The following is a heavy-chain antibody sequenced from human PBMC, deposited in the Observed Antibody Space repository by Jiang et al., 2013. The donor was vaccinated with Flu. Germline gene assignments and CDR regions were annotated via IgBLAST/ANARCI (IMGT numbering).Heavy chain of an antibody. D-gene: IGHD5-12*01. V-gene: IGHV1-18*01. J-gene: IGHJ6*04. CDR3: ARDPVYSGYEIPPDYYGMDV. CDR2: ISAYNGNT. Sequence: GAEVKKPGASVKVSCKASGYTFTSYGISWVRQAPGQGLEWMGWISAYNGNTNYAQKLQGRVTMTTDTSTSTAYVELRSLRSDDTAVYYCARDPVYSGYEIPPDYYGMDVWGKGTTVTVSS. CDR1: GYTFTSYG.